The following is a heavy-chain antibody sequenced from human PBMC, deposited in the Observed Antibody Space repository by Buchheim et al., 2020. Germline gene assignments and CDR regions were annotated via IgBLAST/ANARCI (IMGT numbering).Heavy chain of an antibody. Sequence: QVQLVQSGAEVKKPGASVKVSCKASGYTFTSYYMHWVRQAPGQGLEWMGWMNPNSGNTGYAQKFQGRVTMTRNTSISTAYMELSSLRSEDTAVYYCARASGAQWLATYYYYGMDVWGQGTT. CDR2: MNPNSGNT. CDR1: GYTFTSYY. CDR3: ARASGAQWLATYYYYGMDV. D-gene: IGHD6-19*01. J-gene: IGHJ6*02. V-gene: IGHV1-8*02.